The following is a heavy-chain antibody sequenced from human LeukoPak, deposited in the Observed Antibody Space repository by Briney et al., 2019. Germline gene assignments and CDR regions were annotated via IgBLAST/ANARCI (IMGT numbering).Heavy chain of an antibody. D-gene: IGHD3-10*01. J-gene: IGHJ6*04. CDR2: TYSSGST. V-gene: IGHV4-4*07. Sequence: SETLSLTCTVSSGSINDYYWSWVRQPAGKGLEWLGRTYSSGSTTYNPSLKSRITMSVDTSKNQFSLKMTSVTAADTAVYYCAREGKWFGTYYYCMDVWGKGTTVTVSS. CDR1: SGSINDYY. CDR3: AREGKWFGTYYYCMDV.